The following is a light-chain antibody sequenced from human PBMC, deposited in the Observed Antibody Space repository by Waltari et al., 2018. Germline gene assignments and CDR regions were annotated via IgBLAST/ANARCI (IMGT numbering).Light chain of an antibody. J-gene: IGLJ2*01. CDR2: RNN. V-gene: IGLV1-47*01. CDR3: AAWDDSLSAYVV. Sequence: QSVLTQPPSASGTPGQRVTISCSGSSSNIGSNYVSWYQQLPGTAPKLPIYRNNQRPSGVPDRFSGSKSGTSASLAISGLRSEDEADYYCAAWDDSLSAYVVFGGGTKLTVL. CDR1: SSNIGSNY.